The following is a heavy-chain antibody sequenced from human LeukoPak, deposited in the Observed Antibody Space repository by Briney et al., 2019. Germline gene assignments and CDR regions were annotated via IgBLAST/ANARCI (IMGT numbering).Heavy chain of an antibody. CDR1: GFTSSSYG. V-gene: IGHV3-30*02. CDR2: IRYDGSNK. CDR3: AKDFRRWELLNDAFDI. J-gene: IGHJ3*02. D-gene: IGHD1-26*01. Sequence: GGSLRLSCAASGFTSSSYGMHWVRQAPGKGLEWVAFIRYDGSNKYYADSVKGRFTISRDNSKNTPYLQMNSLRAEDTAVYYCAKDFRRWELLNDAFDIWGQGTMVTVSS.